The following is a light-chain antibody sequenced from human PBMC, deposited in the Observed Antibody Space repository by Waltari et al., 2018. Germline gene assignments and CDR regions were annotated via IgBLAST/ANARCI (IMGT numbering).Light chain of an antibody. V-gene: IGKV3-20*01. CDR1: QSVGRT. CDR2: GAS. Sequence: EIVLTQSPGTLSLSPGERAALSCRASQSVGRTLAWYQQKPGQAPRLLIYGASNRATGIPVRFSGSGSGTDFSLTISGLEPEDFAVYYCQHYVRLPAMFGQGTKVEIK. CDR3: QHYVRLPAM. J-gene: IGKJ1*01.